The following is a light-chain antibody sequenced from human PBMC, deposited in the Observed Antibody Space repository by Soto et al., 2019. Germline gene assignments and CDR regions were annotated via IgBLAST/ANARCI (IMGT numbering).Light chain of an antibody. CDR2: GVS. V-gene: IGKV3-20*01. CDR3: QQYSNSPQT. Sequence: EIVLTQSPGTLSLSPGERGTLSCRASQSVSSNLAWYQQKPGQAPRLLMYGVSTRGAGIPDRFSGSGSGTDFTLTISRLEPEDFAMYYCQQYSNSPQTFGQGTKVDIK. CDR1: QSVSSN. J-gene: IGKJ1*01.